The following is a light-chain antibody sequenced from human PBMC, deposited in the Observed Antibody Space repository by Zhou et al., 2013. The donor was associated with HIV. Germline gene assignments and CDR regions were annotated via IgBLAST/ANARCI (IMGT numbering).Light chain of an antibody. J-gene: IGLJ2*01. CDR2: RND. CDR3: AAWDDSLSGQGV. Sequence: QSVVTQPPSASGTPGQRVTITCSGSSSNIGRSFVYWYQQVPGTTPKLLISRNDERPSGVPDRFSASKSGTSASLAISGLRSEDEADYYCAAWDDSLSGQGVFGGGTKLTVL. CDR1: SSNIGRSF. V-gene: IGLV1-47*01.